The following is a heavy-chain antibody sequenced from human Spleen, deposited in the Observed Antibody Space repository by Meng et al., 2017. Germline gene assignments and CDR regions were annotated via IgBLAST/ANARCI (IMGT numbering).Heavy chain of an antibody. CDR2: MSSSGSNI. D-gene: IGHD5-24*01. CDR1: GFTFSDYY. CDR3: ARDLGGDGYNDY. V-gene: IGHV3-11*04. J-gene: IGHJ4*02. Sequence: GESLKISCAASGFTFSDYYMSWIRQAPGKGLEWVSYMSSSGSNIYHADSMKGRFPISRDNAKNSVFLQMNSLGAEDTAVYYCARDLGGDGYNDYWGQGTLVTVSS.